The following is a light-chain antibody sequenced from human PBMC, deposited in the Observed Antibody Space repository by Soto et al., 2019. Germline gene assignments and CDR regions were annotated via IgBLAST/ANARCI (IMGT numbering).Light chain of an antibody. CDR3: QHYKSYPWT. Sequence: DIQMTQSPSTLSASVGDIVTITCRASQSISSWLAWYQQRPGKAPKLLIYKASSLQSGVPSRFSGGGSETEFTLTISSLQPDDFATYYCQHYKSYPWTFGEGTKVDIK. J-gene: IGKJ1*01. CDR2: KAS. CDR1: QSISSW. V-gene: IGKV1-5*03.